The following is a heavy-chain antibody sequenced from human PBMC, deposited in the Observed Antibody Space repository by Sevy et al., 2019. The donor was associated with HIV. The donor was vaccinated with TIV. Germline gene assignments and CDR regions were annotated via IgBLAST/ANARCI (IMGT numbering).Heavy chain of an antibody. CDR1: GFTFSSYA. Sequence: GGSLRLSCAASGFTFSSYAMHWVRQAPGKGLEWVAVISYDGSNKYYADSVKGRFTISRDNSKNTLYLQMNSLRAEDTAVYYCARDLNRVYYPYHYYGMDVWGQGTTVTVSS. D-gene: IGHD3-10*01. J-gene: IGHJ6*02. CDR3: ARDLNRVYYPYHYYGMDV. CDR2: ISYDGSNK. V-gene: IGHV3-30-3*01.